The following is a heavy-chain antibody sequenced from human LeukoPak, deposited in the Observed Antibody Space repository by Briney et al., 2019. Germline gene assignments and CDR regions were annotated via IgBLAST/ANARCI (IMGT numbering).Heavy chain of an antibody. CDR1: GYTFTGYY. J-gene: IGHJ4*02. CDR3: ARGLLATACSKDY. Sequence: ASVKVSCKASGYTFTGYYMHWVRQAPGQGLEWMGWINPNSGGTNYAQKFQGRVTMTRDTSISTAYMELSRLRSDDTAVYYCARGLLATACSKDYWGQGTLVTVSS. D-gene: IGHD5-12*01. V-gene: IGHV1-2*02. CDR2: INPNSGGT.